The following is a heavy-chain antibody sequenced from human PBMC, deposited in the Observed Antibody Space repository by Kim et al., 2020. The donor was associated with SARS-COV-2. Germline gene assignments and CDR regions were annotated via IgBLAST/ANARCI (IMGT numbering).Heavy chain of an antibody. CDR3: ARGVADRMGNYYYYYGMDV. V-gene: IGHV4-59*13. CDR2: IYYSGST. CDR1: GGSISSYY. D-gene: IGHD3-3*01. Sequence: SETLSLTCTVSGGSISSYYWSWIRQPPGKGLEWIGYIYYSGSTNYNPSLKSRVTISVDTSKNQFSLKLSSVTAADTAVYYCARGVADRMGNYYYYYGMDVWGQGTTVTVSS. J-gene: IGHJ6*02.